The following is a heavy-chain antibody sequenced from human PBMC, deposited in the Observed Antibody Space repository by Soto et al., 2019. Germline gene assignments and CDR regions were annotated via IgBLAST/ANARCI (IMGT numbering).Heavy chain of an antibody. Sequence: QLQLQESGPGLVKPSETLSLTCTVSGGSISSSSYYWGWIRQPPGKGLEWIGGIYYSGSTYYNPSLKSRVTISVDTTKNQFSLKLSSVTAADTAVYYCARPAQNYYDSSGYSWWFDYWGQGTLVTVSS. CDR2: IYYSGST. CDR1: GGSISSSSYY. V-gene: IGHV4-39*01. D-gene: IGHD3-22*01. CDR3: ARPAQNYYDSSGYSWWFDY. J-gene: IGHJ4*02.